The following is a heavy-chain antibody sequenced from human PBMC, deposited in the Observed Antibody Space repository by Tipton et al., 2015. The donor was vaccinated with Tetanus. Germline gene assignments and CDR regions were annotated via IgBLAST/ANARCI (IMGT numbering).Heavy chain of an antibody. CDR2: VYYSGST. CDR3: ARVGITSRFRGAATYSYGMDV. V-gene: IGHV4-59*01. J-gene: IGHJ6*02. D-gene: IGHD3-10*01. Sequence: TLSLTCTVSGGSISSYYWSWIRQPPGKGLEWIGYVYYSGSTNYNPSLKSRVTISVDTSRDQFSLRLNSVTAADTAVYYCARVGITSRFRGAATYSYGMDVWGQGTTVSVSS. CDR1: GGSISSYY.